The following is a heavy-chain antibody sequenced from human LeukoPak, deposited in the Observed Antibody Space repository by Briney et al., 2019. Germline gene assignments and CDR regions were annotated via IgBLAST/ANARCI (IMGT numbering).Heavy chain of an antibody. D-gene: IGHD3-9*01. CDR2: INWNGGST. Sequence: GESLRLSCAASGFTFDDYGMSWVRQAPGKGLEWVSGINWNGGSTGYADSVKGRFTISRDNAKNSLYLQMNSLRAEDTALYHCARRKYDILTGYYDFDYWGQGTLVTVSS. J-gene: IGHJ4*02. CDR1: GFTFDDYG. V-gene: IGHV3-20*01. CDR3: ARRKYDILTGYYDFDY.